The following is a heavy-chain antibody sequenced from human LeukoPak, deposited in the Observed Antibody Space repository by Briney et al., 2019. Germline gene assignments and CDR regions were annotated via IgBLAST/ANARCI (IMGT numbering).Heavy chain of an antibody. D-gene: IGHD3-10*01. V-gene: IGHV3-30-3*01. CDR1: GFTFSSYA. CDR3: AREDGSGSYYYGMDV. J-gene: IGHJ6*02. Sequence: PGGSLRLSCAASGFTFSSYAMHWVRQAPGKGLEWVAVISYDGSNKYYADSVKGRFTISRDNSKNTLYLQMNSLRAEDTAVYYCAREDGSGSYYYGMDVWGQGTTVTVSS. CDR2: ISYDGSNK.